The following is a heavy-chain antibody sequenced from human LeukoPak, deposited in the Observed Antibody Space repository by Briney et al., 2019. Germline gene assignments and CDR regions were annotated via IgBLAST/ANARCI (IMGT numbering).Heavy chain of an antibody. V-gene: IGHV1-18*01. CDR2: ISAYNGNT. D-gene: IGHD2-15*01. J-gene: IGHJ4*02. Sequence: GASVKVSCKASGYTFTSYGISWVRQAPGQGLEWMGWISAYNGNTNYAQKLQGRVTMTTDTSTSTAYMELRSLTSDDTAVYYCARDLIAVVVVAATGALEYWGQGTLVTVSS. CDR3: ARDLIAVVVVAATGALEY. CDR1: GYTFTSYG.